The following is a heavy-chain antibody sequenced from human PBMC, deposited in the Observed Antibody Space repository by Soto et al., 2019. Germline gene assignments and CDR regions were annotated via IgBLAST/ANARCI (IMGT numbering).Heavy chain of an antibody. J-gene: IGHJ4*02. Sequence: VQLVETGGGLIQPGGSLRLSCAASGFTVSSNYMSWVRQAPGKGLEWVSVIYSGGSTYYADSVKGRFTISRDNSKNALYLQMNSLRAEETAVYYCARDRKYFDWFVFDYWGQGTLVTVSS. CDR3: ARDRKYFDWFVFDY. V-gene: IGHV3-53*02. D-gene: IGHD3-9*01. CDR2: IYSGGST. CDR1: GFTVSSNY.